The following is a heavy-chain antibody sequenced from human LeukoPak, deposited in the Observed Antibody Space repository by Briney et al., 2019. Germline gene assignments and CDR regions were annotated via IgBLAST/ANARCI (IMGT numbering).Heavy chain of an antibody. V-gene: IGHV3-11*06. Sequence: LSLTCTVSGGSISSSSYYWGWIRQPPGKGLEWVSYISSSTSITDYADSVKGRFTISRDNAKSSLYLQMNSLRAEDTAVYYCARVRGGWNYDYWGQGTLVTVSS. J-gene: IGHJ4*02. CDR1: GGSISSSS. CDR2: ISSSTSIT. CDR3: ARVRGGWNYDY. D-gene: IGHD1-7*01.